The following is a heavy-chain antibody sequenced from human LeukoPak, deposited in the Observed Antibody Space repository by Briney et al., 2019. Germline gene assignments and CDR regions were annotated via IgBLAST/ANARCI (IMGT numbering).Heavy chain of an antibody. D-gene: IGHD3-9*01. CDR1: GFTFSSYW. CDR3: ARGVLRYFDWLDY. J-gene: IGHJ4*02. CDR2: INSDGSST. V-gene: IGHV3-74*01. Sequence: GGSLRLSCAASGFTFSSYWMHWVRQAPGKGLVWVSRINSDGSSTSYADSVKGRFTISRDNAKNTLYLQMNSLRAEDTAVYYCARGVLRYFDWLDYWGQGTLVTVSS.